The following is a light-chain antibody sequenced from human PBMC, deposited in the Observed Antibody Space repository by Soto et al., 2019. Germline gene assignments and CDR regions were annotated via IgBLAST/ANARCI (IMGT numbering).Light chain of an antibody. J-gene: IGLJ2*01. Sequence: QSALTQPASVSGSPGQSITISCTGTSSDVGGYNYVSWYQQHPGKAPKLMIYGVSNRPSGVSNRFSGSKSGNTASLTISGLKAENEADYYCNSYRSDTTLVFGGGTKLTVL. CDR2: GVS. CDR3: NSYRSDTTLV. CDR1: SSDVGGYNY. V-gene: IGLV2-14*01.